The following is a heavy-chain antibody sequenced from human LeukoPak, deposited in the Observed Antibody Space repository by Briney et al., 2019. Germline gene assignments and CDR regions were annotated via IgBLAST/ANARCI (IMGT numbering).Heavy chain of an antibody. Sequence: GGSLRLSCAASGFTFSSSAMSWVRQAPGKGLEWVSVITSSGANTFYADSVRGRFTISRDNSKNTLYLQMNSLRAEDTALYYCARSYYSVYYMDVWGKGTTVTVSS. CDR2: ITSSGANT. CDR1: GFTFSSSA. V-gene: IGHV3-23*01. D-gene: IGHD3-10*01. CDR3: ARSYYSVYYMDV. J-gene: IGHJ6*03.